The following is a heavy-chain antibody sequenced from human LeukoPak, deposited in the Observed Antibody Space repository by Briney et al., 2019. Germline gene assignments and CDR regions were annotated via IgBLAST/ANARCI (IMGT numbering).Heavy chain of an antibody. CDR3: ARGGNHGDYWYFDL. CDR1: GFDFEDYA. D-gene: IGHD4-17*01. V-gene: IGHV3-9*01. Sequence: GVSLRLSCAASGFDFEDYAIHWVRQVPGKGLEWVSGISWNSGAKAYADSVRGRFTISRDNAKNSLYLQMNSLRGEDTAVYYCARGGNHGDYWYFDLWGRGTLVTVSS. J-gene: IGHJ2*01. CDR2: ISWNSGAK.